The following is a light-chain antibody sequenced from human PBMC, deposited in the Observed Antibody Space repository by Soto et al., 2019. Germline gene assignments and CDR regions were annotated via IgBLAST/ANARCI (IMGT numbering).Light chain of an antibody. V-gene: IGKV3-11*01. CDR3: QHYDRSPIFT. CDR1: RGVSSY. CDR2: DAS. J-gene: IGKJ3*01. Sequence: EIVLTQSPATLSLSPGEKATLSCRASRGVSSYLAWYQQKPGQTPRLLIHDASNRATGIPVRFSGSGSGTDFTLTISSLEPEDFAVYYCQHYDRSPIFTFGPGTKVDIK.